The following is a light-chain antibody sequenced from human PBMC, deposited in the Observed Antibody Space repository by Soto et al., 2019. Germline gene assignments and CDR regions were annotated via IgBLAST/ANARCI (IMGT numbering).Light chain of an antibody. CDR3: QQSYSAPRT. Sequence: GDRVTITCRASQSVRHYLNWYQQKPGQAPRLLIYAASTLQSWVPSRFSGSGSGTDFSLTISSLLPEDFATYYCQQSYSAPRTFGQGTKLEIK. J-gene: IGKJ2*01. CDR1: QSVRHY. V-gene: IGKV1-39*01. CDR2: AAS.